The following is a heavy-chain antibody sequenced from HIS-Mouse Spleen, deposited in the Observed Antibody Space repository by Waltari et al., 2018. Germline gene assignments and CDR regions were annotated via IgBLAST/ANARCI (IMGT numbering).Heavy chain of an antibody. CDR1: GYTFTGYY. J-gene: IGHJ3*02. CDR3: ARESGDHDAFDI. CDR2: SNPNSGGT. D-gene: IGHD7-27*01. Sequence: QVQLVQSGAEVKKPGASVKVSCKASGYTFTGYYMHWVRQAPGQGLEGMGWSNPNSGGTNSEQKFQGRVTMTRETSISTAYMELSRLRSDDTAVYYCARESGDHDAFDIWGQGTMVTVSS. V-gene: IGHV1-2*02.